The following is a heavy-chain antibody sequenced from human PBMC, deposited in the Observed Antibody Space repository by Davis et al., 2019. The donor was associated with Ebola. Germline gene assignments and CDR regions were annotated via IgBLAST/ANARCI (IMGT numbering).Heavy chain of an antibody. CDR3: ARAQFPTRSDH. V-gene: IGHV1-18*04. CDR1: GYTFTNYG. Sequence: ASVKVSCKTSGYTFTNYGITWVRQAPGQGLEWMGWINPHNGNTNYAQSVQGRVTMTTDTSTSTAYMEVGSLRSDDTAVYYCARAQFPTRSDHWGQGTLVTVSS. J-gene: IGHJ4*02. D-gene: IGHD4-11*01. CDR2: INPHNGNT.